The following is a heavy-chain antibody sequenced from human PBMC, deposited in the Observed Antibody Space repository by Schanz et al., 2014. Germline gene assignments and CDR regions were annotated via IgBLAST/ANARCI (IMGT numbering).Heavy chain of an antibody. V-gene: IGHV1-69*04. CDR1: GGSFGSYS. Sequence: QVPLVQSGAEVKKPGSSVKVSCTASGGSFGSYSISWVRQAPGQGLESMGRIIPILDIIDYAQRFQGRVTFTADKSTGTAYMELSSLRPEDTAVYYCARVELSDSGGRHYFDYWGQGTLVTVSS. J-gene: IGHJ4*02. CDR2: IIPILDII. CDR3: ARVELSDSGGRHYFDY. D-gene: IGHD3-16*01.